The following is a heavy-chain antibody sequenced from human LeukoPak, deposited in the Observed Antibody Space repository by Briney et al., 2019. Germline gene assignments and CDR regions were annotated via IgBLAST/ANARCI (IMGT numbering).Heavy chain of an antibody. Sequence: GGSLRLSCAASGFTFSRYAMSWVRQAPGKGLEWVSAISGSGGSAYYADSVKGRFTISRDNSKNTLYLQMNSLRAEDTAVYYCAKVPALYYFDYWGQGTLVTVSS. CDR3: AKVPALYYFDY. CDR2: ISGSGGSA. D-gene: IGHD2-2*01. CDR1: GFTFSRYA. V-gene: IGHV3-23*01. J-gene: IGHJ4*02.